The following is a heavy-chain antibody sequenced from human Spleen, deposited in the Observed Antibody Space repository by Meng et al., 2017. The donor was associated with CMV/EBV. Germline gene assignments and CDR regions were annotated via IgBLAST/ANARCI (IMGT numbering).Heavy chain of an antibody. CDR1: GFTFRSYS. CDR2: ISSSSTYI. D-gene: IGHD5-12*01. J-gene: IGHJ6*02. Sequence: GESLKISCAASGFTFRSYSMNWVRQAPGKGLEWVSSISSSSTYIYYADSVKGRFTISRDNAKNSLYLHMNSLRIDDTAVYYCARVHTSGYPPHFYYSGMDVWGPGTSVTVSS. V-gene: IGHV3-21*01. CDR3: ARVHTSGYPPHFYYSGMDV.